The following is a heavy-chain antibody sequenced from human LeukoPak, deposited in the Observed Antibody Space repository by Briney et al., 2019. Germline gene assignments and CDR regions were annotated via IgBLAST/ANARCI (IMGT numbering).Heavy chain of an antibody. CDR1: GYTATGYY. Sequence: GASVKVSCKASGYTATGYYMHWVRQAPGQGLEWMGWINPNSGGTNHAQKCQGRVTMTRDTSISTVYMELTRLSSDDTAVYYCARGGTPYGDFDYWGQGTLVTVSP. J-gene: IGHJ4*02. V-gene: IGHV1-2*02. D-gene: IGHD4-17*01. CDR3: ARGGTPYGDFDY. CDR2: INPNSGGT.